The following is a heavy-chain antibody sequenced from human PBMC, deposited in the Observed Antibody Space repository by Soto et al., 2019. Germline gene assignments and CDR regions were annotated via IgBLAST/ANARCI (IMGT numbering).Heavy chain of an antibody. CDR2: IYHSGST. D-gene: IGHD3-16*01. CDR1: GGSISSSHW. CDR3: ASSGAGEEY. Sequence: QVQLQESGPGLVKPSGTLSLTCAVSGGSISSSHWWTWVRQPPGKGLEWIGEIYHSGSTNYNPSLKSRDTISAAPSRYLCSLKLSCGTAADTAGYDCASSGAGEEYWGQGTLVTVSS. J-gene: IGHJ4*02. V-gene: IGHV4-4*02.